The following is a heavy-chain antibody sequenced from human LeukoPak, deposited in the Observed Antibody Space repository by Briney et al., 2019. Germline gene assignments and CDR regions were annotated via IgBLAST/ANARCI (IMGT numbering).Heavy chain of an antibody. J-gene: IGHJ5*02. D-gene: IGHD3-9*01. CDR3: AKARYDILTIFPWFDP. V-gene: IGHV3-23*01. Sequence: GGSLRLSCAASGFTFSSYAMSWVRQAPGKGLEWVSAISGSGGSTYYADSVKGRFTISRDNAKNTLYLQMNSLRAEDTAVYYCAKARYDILTIFPWFDPWGQGTLVTVSS. CDR1: GFTFSSYA. CDR2: ISGSGGST.